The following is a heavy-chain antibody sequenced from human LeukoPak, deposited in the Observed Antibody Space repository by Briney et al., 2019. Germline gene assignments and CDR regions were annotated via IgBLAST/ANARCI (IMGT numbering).Heavy chain of an antibody. CDR3: AKPPDYDSSGYYSDY. J-gene: IGHJ4*02. CDR1: GFTFSSYA. V-gene: IGHV3-23*01. D-gene: IGHD3-22*01. CDR2: ISGSGGST. Sequence: GGSLRLSCAASGFTFSSYAMSWVRQAPGKGLEWVSAISGSGGSTYYADCVKGRFTISRDNSKNTLYLQMNSLRAEDTAVYYCAKPPDYDSSGYYSDYWGQGTLVTVSS.